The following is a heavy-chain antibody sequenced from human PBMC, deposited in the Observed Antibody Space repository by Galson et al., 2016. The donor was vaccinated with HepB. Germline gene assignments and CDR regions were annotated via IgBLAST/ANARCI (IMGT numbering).Heavy chain of an antibody. J-gene: IGHJ6*02. CDR1: GGSMSGYY. CDR2: IYGSGST. D-gene: IGHD3-22*01. Sequence: SETLSLTCTVSGGSMSGYYWDWIRHPAGQGLQWIGRIYGSGSTAYNPSLESRVPMSVDTSKNQFTLKLSSVTAAAPALYYCARSFEWSASSGLSNGPTWNYFYAMDVWGQGTTVTVS. V-gene: IGHV4-4*07. CDR3: ARSFEWSASSGLSNGPTWNYFYAMDV.